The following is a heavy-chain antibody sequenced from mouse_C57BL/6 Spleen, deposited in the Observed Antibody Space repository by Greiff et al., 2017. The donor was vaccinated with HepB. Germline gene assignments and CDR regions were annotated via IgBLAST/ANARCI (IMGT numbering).Heavy chain of an antibody. V-gene: IGHV5-17*01. CDR2: ISSGSSTI. CDR3: ARGGYYVSSYDY. CDR1: GFTFSDYG. Sequence: EVKLMESGGGLVKPGGSLKLSCAASGFTFSDYGMHWVRQAPEKGLEWVAYISSGSSTIYYADTVKGRFTISRDNAKNTLFLQMTSLRSEDTAMYYYARGGYYVSSYDYWGQGATLTVSS. J-gene: IGHJ2*01. D-gene: IGHD1-1*01.